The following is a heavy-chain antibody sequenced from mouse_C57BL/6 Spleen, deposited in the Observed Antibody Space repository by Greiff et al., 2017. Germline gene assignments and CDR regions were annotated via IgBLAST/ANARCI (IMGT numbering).Heavy chain of an antibody. CDR1: GFSLTSYG. CDR2: IWRGGST. J-gene: IGHJ1*03. Sequence: VQLQESGPGLVQPSQSLSITCTVSGFSLTSYGVHWVRQSPGKGLEWLGVIWRGGSTDYNAAFISRLSISKDNSKSQVFLKMNSLQADDTAIYYCARKGLLIYWYFDVWGTGTTVTVSS. CDR3: ARKGLLIYWYFDV. V-gene: IGHV2-2*01. D-gene: IGHD3-1*01.